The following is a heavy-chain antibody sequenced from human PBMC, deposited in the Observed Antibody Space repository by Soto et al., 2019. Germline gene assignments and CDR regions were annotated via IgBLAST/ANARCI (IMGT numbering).Heavy chain of an antibody. Sequence: QVQLVESGGGVVQPGRSLRLSCAASGFTFSSYAMHWVRQAPGKGLEWVAVISYDGSNKYYADSVKGRFTISRDNSKNTLYLQMNSLRAEDTAVYYCAREIDYYGSGSYYKGLDYWGQGTLVTVSS. J-gene: IGHJ4*02. CDR1: GFTFSSYA. CDR3: AREIDYYGSGSYYKGLDY. V-gene: IGHV3-30-3*01. CDR2: ISYDGSNK. D-gene: IGHD3-10*01.